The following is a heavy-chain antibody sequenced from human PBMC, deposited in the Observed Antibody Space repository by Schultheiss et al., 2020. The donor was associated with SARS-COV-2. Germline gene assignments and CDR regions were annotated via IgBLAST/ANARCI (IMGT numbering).Heavy chain of an antibody. CDR3: ARGRAPRDGYRN. Sequence: SETLSLTCTVSGGSISSGGYSWSWIRQPPGKGLEWIGYIYHSGSTNYNPSLKSRVTISVDTSKNQFSLKLSSVTAADTAVYYCARGRAPRDGYRNWGQGTLVTVSS. CDR1: GGSISSGGYS. D-gene: IGHD5-24*01. J-gene: IGHJ4*02. CDR2: IYHSGST. V-gene: IGHV4-30-2*01.